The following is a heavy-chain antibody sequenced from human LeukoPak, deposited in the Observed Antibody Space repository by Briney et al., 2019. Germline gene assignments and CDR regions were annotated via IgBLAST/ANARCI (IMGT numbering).Heavy chain of an antibody. D-gene: IGHD3-22*01. CDR2: ISSSSSYI. Sequence: GGSLRLSCAASGFTFSSYSMNWVRQAPGKGLEWVPSISSSSSYIYYADSVKGRFTISRDNAKNSLYLQMNSLRAEDTAVYYCARGRYYDSSGYPDAFDIWGQGTMVTVSS. CDR1: GFTFSSYS. V-gene: IGHV3-21*01. J-gene: IGHJ3*02. CDR3: ARGRYYDSSGYPDAFDI.